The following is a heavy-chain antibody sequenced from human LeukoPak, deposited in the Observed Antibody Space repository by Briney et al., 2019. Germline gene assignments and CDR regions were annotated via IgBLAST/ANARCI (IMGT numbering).Heavy chain of an antibody. CDR3: SRDGSHTDRSAFDV. D-gene: IGHD1-26*01. CDR1: GFTFSDHY. Sequence: PGGSLRLSCAASGFTFSDHYIDWVRQAPGKGLEWIGRNRNKANNYTPEYAASVKGRFTISRDDSKNSLYLQMNSLKTEDTAVYYCSRDGSHTDRSAFDVWGQGTKVTVSA. J-gene: IGHJ3*01. CDR2: NRNKANNYTP. V-gene: IGHV3-72*01.